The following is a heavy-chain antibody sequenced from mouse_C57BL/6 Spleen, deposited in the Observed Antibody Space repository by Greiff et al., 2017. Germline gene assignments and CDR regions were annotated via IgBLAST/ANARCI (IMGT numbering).Heavy chain of an antibody. J-gene: IGHJ4*01. CDR2: IHPNSGST. V-gene: IGHV1-64*01. D-gene: IGHD2-4*01. CDR3: AREGYDYDYAMDY. CDR1: GYTFTSYW. Sequence: QVQLQQPGAELVKPGASVKLSCKASGYTFTSYWMHWVKQRPGQGLEWIGMIHPNSGSTNYNEKFKSKATLTVDKSSSTAYMQLSSLTSEDSAVYYCAREGYDYDYAMDYWGQGTSVTVSS.